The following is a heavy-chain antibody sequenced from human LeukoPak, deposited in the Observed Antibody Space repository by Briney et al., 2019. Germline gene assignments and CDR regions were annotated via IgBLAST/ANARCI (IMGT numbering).Heavy chain of an antibody. J-gene: IGHJ5*02. CDR1: GFTVSDNY. CDR3: ARDAPQVPAAGVLAS. V-gene: IGHV3-53*01. Sequence: GGSLRLSCAASGFTVSDNYMSWVRQAPGKGLEWVSVMYSRGNTYYANSVKGRFTFSRDISKNTVYLQMKGLRTEDTAMYYCARDAPQVPAAGVLASWGQGTLVIVSS. CDR2: MYSRGNT. D-gene: IGHD6-13*01.